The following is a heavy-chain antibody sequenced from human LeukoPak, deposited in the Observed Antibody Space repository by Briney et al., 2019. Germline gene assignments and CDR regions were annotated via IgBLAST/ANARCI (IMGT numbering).Heavy chain of an antibody. Sequence: PETLSLTCGVTGGSFSGYYWSWIRQPPEKGLEWIGEINNSGSTQYNPSLKSRVTISVDTSKNQFSLKLNSVTAADTAVYYCARSRPEVLPVAMDLDYWGQGTLVTVSS. CDR2: INNSGST. CDR3: ARSRPEVLPVAMDLDY. D-gene: IGHD2-2*01. CDR1: GGSFSGYY. J-gene: IGHJ4*02. V-gene: IGHV4-34*01.